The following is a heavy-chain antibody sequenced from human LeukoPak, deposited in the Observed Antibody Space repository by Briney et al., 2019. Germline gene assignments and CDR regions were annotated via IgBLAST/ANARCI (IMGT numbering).Heavy chain of an antibody. CDR1: GYTLTELS. CDR2: FDPEDGET. V-gene: IGHV1-24*01. Sequence: RRASVKVSCKVSGYTLTELSMHWVRQAPGKGLEWMGGFDPEDGETIYAQKFQGRVTMTEDTSTDTAYMELSSLRSEDTAVYYCARVPYSSSWYLNYYYYMDVWGKGTTVTVSS. CDR3: ARVPYSSSWYLNYYYYMDV. J-gene: IGHJ6*03. D-gene: IGHD6-13*01.